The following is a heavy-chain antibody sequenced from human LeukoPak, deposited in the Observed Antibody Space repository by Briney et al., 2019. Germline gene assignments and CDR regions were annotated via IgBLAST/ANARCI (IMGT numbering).Heavy chain of an antibody. D-gene: IGHD3-16*02. V-gene: IGHV5-51*01. Sequence: HGESLKISCKGSGYSFTSYWIGWVRQMPGKGLEWMGIIYPGDSDTRYSPSFQGQVTISADKSISTAYLQWSSLKASDTAVYYCARQGPGTIWGSYRSRVSWFDPWGQGTLVTVSS. CDR3: ARQGPGTIWGSYRSRVSWFDP. CDR2: IYPGDSDT. CDR1: GYSFTSYW. J-gene: IGHJ5*02.